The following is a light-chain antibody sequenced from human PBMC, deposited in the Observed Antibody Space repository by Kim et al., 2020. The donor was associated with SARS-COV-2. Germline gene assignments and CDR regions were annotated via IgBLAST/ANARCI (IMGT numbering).Light chain of an antibody. CDR2: EAS. CDR3: QQTHGFPLT. Sequence: ACVGDRVTITCRASRDISTWLGWYQQKPGKAPKVLIYEASNLQSGVPSRFSGSGSGTDFTLTINSLQPEDFATYYCQQTHGFPLTFGGGTKVDIK. V-gene: IGKV1D-12*01. CDR1: RDISTW. J-gene: IGKJ4*01.